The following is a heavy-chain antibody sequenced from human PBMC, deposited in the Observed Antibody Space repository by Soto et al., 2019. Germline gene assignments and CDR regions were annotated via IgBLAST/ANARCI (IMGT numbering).Heavy chain of an antibody. D-gene: IGHD3-22*01. CDR2: IKSKTDGGTP. Sequence: GGSLRLSCAASGFIFSSYGMSWVRQAPGKGLEWVGRIKSKTDGGTPDYAAPVKGRFAISRDDSKNMVYLQMNSLKTEDTGIYYCTTDSYSSIIVVRFDYWGHGTLVTVSS. J-gene: IGHJ4*01. CDR1: GFIFSSYG. V-gene: IGHV3-15*01. CDR3: TTDSYSSIIVVRFDY.